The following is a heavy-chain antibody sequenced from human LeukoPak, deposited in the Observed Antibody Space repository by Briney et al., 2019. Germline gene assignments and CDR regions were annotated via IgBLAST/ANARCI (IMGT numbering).Heavy chain of an antibody. J-gene: IGHJ4*02. CDR1: GFTFSSYS. CDR3: ARAYSGSYLAPDY. Sequence: GGSLRLSCAASGFTFSSYSMNWVRQAPGKGLEWVSSISSSSSYIYYADSVKGRFTISRDNAKNSLYLQMNSLRAEDTAVYYCARAYSGSYLAPDYWGQGTLVTVSS. V-gene: IGHV3-21*01. CDR2: ISSSSSYI. D-gene: IGHD1-26*01.